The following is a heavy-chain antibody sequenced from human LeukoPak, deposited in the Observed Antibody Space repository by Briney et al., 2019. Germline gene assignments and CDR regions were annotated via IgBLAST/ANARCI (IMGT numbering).Heavy chain of an antibody. D-gene: IGHD4-17*01. J-gene: IGHJ3*01. V-gene: IGHV3-23*01. Sequence: GGSLRLSCAASGFTFSSFAMTWVRQTPEKGLEWVSIISGGGGTTYYADSVKGRFTISRDNTKSTLYLQMNSLRAEDSAVYYCAKKVFSYGDLHDDFNVWGQGTMVTVSS. CDR3: AKKVFSYGDLHDDFNV. CDR2: ISGGGGTT. CDR1: GFTFSSFA.